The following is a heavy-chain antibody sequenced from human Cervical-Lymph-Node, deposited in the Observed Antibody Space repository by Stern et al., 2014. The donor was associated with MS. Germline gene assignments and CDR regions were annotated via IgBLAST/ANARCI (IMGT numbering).Heavy chain of an antibody. V-gene: IGHV3-21*01. D-gene: IGHD4-23*01. CDR1: GFTFSSYS. Sequence: VQLVESGGGLVKPGGSLRLSCAASGFTFSSYSMNWVRQAPGKGLEWVASISSGGSYIYYADSLKGRFTISRDNAKTSLYLKMNSLRDEDTAVYYCARGRGGNYRYYFDYWGQGTLVTVSS. CDR3: ARGRGGNYRYYFDY. J-gene: IGHJ4*02. CDR2: ISSGGSYI.